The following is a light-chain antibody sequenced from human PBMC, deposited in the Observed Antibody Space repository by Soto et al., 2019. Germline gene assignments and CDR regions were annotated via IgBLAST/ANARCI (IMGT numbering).Light chain of an antibody. CDR3: QQYARSPWT. V-gene: IGKV3-20*01. CDR1: QTISSGY. Sequence: EVVLTQSPATLSLSPGDAATLSCRASQTISSGYLAWHQQKSGQAPRLLIYGSSSRASDISDRFSGSGSGTDFTLTISSLEPEDFAMYFCQQYARSPWTFGQGT. J-gene: IGKJ1*01. CDR2: GSS.